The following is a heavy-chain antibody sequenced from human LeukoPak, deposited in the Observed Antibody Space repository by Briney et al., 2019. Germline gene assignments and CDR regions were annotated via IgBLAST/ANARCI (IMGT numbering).Heavy chain of an antibody. D-gene: IGHD5-18*01. Sequence: PSETLSLTCTVSGGSISSGGYYWSWIRQHPGKGLEWIGYIYYGGSTYYNPSLKSRVTISVDTSKDQFSLKLSSVTAADTAVYYCARDRGYSYGQRYNWFDPWGQGTLVTVSS. V-gene: IGHV4-31*03. CDR3: ARDRGYSYGQRYNWFDP. CDR2: IYYGGST. J-gene: IGHJ5*02. CDR1: GGSISSGGYY.